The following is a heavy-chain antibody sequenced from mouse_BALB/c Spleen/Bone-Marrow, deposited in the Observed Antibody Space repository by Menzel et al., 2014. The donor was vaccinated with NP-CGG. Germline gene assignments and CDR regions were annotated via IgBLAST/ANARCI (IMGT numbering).Heavy chain of an antibody. CDR1: GYTFTSYW. CDR2: IDPSDSYT. J-gene: IGHJ4*01. CDR3: TRYGNYAMDY. V-gene: IGHV1-59*01. Sequence: GAELVKPGASVKMSCKASGYTFTSYWMHWVKQRPGQGLEWIGVIDPSDSYTSYNQKFKGKATLTVDTSSSTAYMQLSSLTSEDSAVYYCTRYGNYAMDYWGQGTSVTVSS. D-gene: IGHD2-1*01.